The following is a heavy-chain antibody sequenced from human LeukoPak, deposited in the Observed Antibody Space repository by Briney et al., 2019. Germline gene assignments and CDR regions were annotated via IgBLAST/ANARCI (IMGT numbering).Heavy chain of an antibody. V-gene: IGHV4-30-4*01. D-gene: IGHD4-17*01. CDR1: GDSLTNGDYY. J-gene: IGHJ4*02. CDR3: ARGYGDYSLYYFDY. CDR2: IYSSGTT. Sequence: SETLSLTCTVSGDSLTNGDYYWSWIRQRPGKGLEWIGYIYSSGTTYYNPSLKSRVTISVDTSKNQFSLRLSSVTAADTAVYYCARGYGDYSLYYFDYWGQGTLVTVSS.